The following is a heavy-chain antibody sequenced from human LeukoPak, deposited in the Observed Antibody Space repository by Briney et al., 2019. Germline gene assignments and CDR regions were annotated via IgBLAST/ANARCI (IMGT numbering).Heavy chain of an antibody. CDR3: TTGGIKFDR. D-gene: IGHD5-24*01. CDR1: GFSFSDAW. V-gene: IGHV3-15*01. CDR2: FKRRDDRGTI. Sequence: GGSLRLSCAASGFSFSDAWMSWVRQGPGKGLEWVARFKRRDDRGTIDYGAPVRGRFIISRDDSRGMLYLQMNRLKIEDTGVYYCTTGGIKFDRWGQGTLVTVSS. J-gene: IGHJ5*02.